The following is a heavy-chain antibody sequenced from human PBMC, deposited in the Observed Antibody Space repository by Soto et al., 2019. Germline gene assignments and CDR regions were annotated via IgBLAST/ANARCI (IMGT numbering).Heavy chain of an antibody. CDR2: IRTSPPII. V-gene: IGHV3-48*02. CDR3: ARDHIYAFDM. CDR1: GFTFSDYS. J-gene: IGHJ3*02. Sequence: EVQLVESGGDLAQPGGSLRLSCAASGFTFSDYSMNWVRQAPGKGLERVSYIRTSPPIISYADSVKGRFTISRDNAKNSLYLQMNSLRDEDTAVYYCARDHIYAFDMWGQGTMVTVSS. D-gene: IGHD2-21*01.